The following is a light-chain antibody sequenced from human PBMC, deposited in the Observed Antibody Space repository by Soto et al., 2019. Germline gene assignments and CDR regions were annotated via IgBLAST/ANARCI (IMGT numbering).Light chain of an antibody. V-gene: IGKV1D-13*01. CDR2: GAS. Sequence: AIKLTQSPSALSVSIGDRVTITCRASQGIIKYLAWYQQKPGKAPKLLIYGASTLQGGVPSRFSGSGSGTDFTLTVSSLQPEDLATYYCQQFDDLPFTFGPGSMVDI. J-gene: IGKJ3*01. CDR1: QGIIKY. CDR3: QQFDDLPFT.